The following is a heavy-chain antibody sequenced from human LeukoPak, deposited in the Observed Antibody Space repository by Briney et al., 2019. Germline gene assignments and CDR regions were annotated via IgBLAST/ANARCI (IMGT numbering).Heavy chain of an antibody. CDR1: GFTFSSYA. V-gene: IGHV3-23*01. D-gene: IGHD1-26*01. CDR3: AKDLVRGSYSTPYYFDY. J-gene: IGHJ4*02. CDR2: ISGSGGST. Sequence: GGSLRLSCAASGFTFSSYAMSWVRQAPGKGLEWVSAISGSGGSTYYADSVKGRFTISRDNSKNTLYLQMNSLRAEDTAVYYCAKDLVRGSYSTPYYFDYWGQGTLVTVSS.